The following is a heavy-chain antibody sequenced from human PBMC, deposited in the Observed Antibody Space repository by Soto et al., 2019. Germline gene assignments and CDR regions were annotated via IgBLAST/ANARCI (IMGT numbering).Heavy chain of an antibody. D-gene: IGHD7-27*01. V-gene: IGHV3-33*01. CDR2: IWRDGNSQ. J-gene: IGHJ6*02. CDR3: ATDSWGPEV. Sequence: QVQLVESGGGVVQPGRSLRLSCAASGFSFSSYNMHWVRQAPGTGLEWVTFIWRDGNSQSHADSVKGRFTVSRDNSKNTLYLQMDSLRGEDTAVYYCATDSWGPEVWGQGTTVTVSS. CDR1: GFSFSSYN.